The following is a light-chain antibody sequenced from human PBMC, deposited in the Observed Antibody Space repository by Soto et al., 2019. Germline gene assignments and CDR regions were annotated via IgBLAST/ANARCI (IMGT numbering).Light chain of an antibody. J-gene: IGLJ1*01. CDR2: DVY. V-gene: IGLV2-14*01. CDR3: TSYTSTSTPYV. CDR1: SSDVGRYTY. Sequence: QSALTQPASVSGSPGQSITISCAGTSSDVGRYTYVSWYQQHPGRAPKLIIYDVYNRPSGVSTRFSGSKSGNTASLTISGLQAEDEADYYCTSYTSTSTPYVFGGGNKVTVL.